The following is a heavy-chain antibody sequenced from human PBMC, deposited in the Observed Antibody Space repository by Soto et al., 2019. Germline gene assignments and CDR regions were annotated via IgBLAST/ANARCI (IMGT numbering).Heavy chain of an antibody. D-gene: IGHD3-22*01. CDR1: GGSFSGYY. J-gene: IGHJ4*02. Sequence: SSETLSLTCAVYGGSFSGYYWSWIRQPPGKGLEWIGEINHSGSTNYNPSLKSRVTISVDTSKNQFSLKLSSVTAADTAVYYCARQGYYDSSGYGIDYWGQGTLVTSPQ. V-gene: IGHV4-34*01. CDR2: INHSGST. CDR3: ARQGYYDSSGYGIDY.